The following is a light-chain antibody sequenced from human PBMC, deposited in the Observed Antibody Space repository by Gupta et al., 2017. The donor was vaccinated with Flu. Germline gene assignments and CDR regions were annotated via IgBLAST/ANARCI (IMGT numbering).Light chain of an antibody. CDR3: QQYGGSPLT. Sequence: ETVLTQSPGTLSLSPGERATLSCRASQSVTSNYLAWYQQKLGQAPRLLIHGASNRATGIPDRFSGSGSGTDFTLIISRLEPEDFAVYYCQQYGGSPLTFGQGTKVEIK. J-gene: IGKJ1*01. V-gene: IGKV3-20*01. CDR1: QSVTSNY. CDR2: GAS.